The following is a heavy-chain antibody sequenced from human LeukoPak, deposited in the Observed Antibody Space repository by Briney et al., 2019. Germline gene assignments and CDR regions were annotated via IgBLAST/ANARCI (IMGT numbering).Heavy chain of an antibody. Sequence: GGSLRLSCAASGFTFSSHGMSWVRQAPGKGLEWVSSIGASGDETYYADSVKGRFTISRDNSKNTLHLQMNSLRAEDTAAYYCAHIGRRGNWYFDYWGQGTLVTVSS. D-gene: IGHD1-1*01. CDR3: AHIGRRGNWYFDY. J-gene: IGHJ4*02. CDR1: GFTFSSHG. CDR2: IGASGDET. V-gene: IGHV3-23*01.